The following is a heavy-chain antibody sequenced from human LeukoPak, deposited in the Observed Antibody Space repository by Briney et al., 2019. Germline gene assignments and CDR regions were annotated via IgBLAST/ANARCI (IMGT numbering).Heavy chain of an antibody. D-gene: IGHD1/OR15-1a*01. Sequence: GGSLRLSCAASGFTVSSNYMSWVRQAPGKGLEWVSVIYSGGSTYYADSVKGRFTISRDNSKNTLYLQMNSLRAEDTAVYYCARTHSGLEHDYWAREPWSPSPQ. CDR3: ARTHSGLEHDY. J-gene: IGHJ4*02. CDR2: IYSGGST. CDR1: GFTVSSNY. V-gene: IGHV3-66*01.